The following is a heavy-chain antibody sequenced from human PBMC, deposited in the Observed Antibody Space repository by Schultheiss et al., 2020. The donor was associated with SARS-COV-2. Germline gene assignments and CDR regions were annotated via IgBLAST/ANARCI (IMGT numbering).Heavy chain of an antibody. CDR2: IYHSGST. D-gene: IGHD6-13*01. J-gene: IGHJ5*02. CDR1: GGSISSYY. CDR3: ARDEAAARFRSGPINWFDP. V-gene: IGHV4-38-2*02. Sequence: SETLSLTCTVSGGSISSYYWGWIRQPPGKGLEWIGSIYHSGSTYYNPSLKSRVTISVDTSKNQFSLKLSSVTAADTAVYYCARDEAAARFRSGPINWFDPWGQGTLVTVSS.